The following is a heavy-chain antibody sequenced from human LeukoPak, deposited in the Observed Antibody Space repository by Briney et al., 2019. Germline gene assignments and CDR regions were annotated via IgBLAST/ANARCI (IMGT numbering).Heavy chain of an antibody. CDR2: IYYSGST. Sequence: SETLSLTCTVSGGSLSSYYWSWIRQPPGKGLEWIGYIYYSGSTNYNPSLKSRVTISVDTSKNQFSLKLSSVTAADTAVYYCARLGAAAFSYYFDYWGQGTLVTVSS. J-gene: IGHJ4*02. CDR3: ARLGAAAFSYYFDY. D-gene: IGHD2-2*01. V-gene: IGHV4-59*08. CDR1: GGSLSSYY.